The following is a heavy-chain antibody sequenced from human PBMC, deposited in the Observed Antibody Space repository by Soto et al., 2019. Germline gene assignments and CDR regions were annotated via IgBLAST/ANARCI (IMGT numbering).Heavy chain of an antibody. CDR2: ISYDGSNK. J-gene: IGHJ4*02. D-gene: IGHD6-6*01. Sequence: GGSLRLSCAASGFTFSSYGLHWVRQAPGKGLERVAVISYDGSNKYYAASVKGRFTISRDNSKHTLYLQMNSLRGEDTAVDYIAKITADAPLGWGQGTLVNVSP. CDR3: AKITADAPLG. CDR1: GFTFSSYG. V-gene: IGHV3-30*18.